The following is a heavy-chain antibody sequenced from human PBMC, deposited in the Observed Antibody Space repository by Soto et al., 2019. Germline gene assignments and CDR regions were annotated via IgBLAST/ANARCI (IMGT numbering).Heavy chain of an antibody. CDR2: ISTYNGNT. J-gene: IGHJ4*02. CDR3: ARASLYYDFWSGLESDY. V-gene: IGHV1-18*01. D-gene: IGHD3-3*01. Sequence: QVQLVQSGAEVKKPGASVKVSCKASGYTFTSYGINWVRQAPGQGLEWMGWISTYNGNTNYAQKLQGRVTMTTDTSTSTAYMELRSLRSDDTAVYYCARASLYYDFWSGLESDYWGQGTLVTVSS. CDR1: GYTFTSYG.